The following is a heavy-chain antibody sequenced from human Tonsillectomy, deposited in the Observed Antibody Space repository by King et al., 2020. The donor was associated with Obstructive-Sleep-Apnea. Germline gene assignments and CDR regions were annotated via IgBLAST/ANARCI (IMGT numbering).Heavy chain of an antibody. J-gene: IGHJ5*02. CDR2: SYPGDSDT. D-gene: IGHD3-22*01. Sequence: QLVQSGAEVKKPGESLKISCNVSGYRFTSYWSGCVRQRPGKGLEWMGISYPGDSDTRYSPSFQGQVTISADKSISTAYLQWSSLKASDTAMYYCARRTYYYYDSSGYYPWGQGTLVTVSS. CDR1: GYRFTSYW. V-gene: IGHV5-51*01. CDR3: ARRTYYYYDSSGYYP.